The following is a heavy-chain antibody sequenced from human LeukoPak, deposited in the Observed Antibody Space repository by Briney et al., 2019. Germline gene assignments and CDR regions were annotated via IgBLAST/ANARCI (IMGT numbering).Heavy chain of an antibody. V-gene: IGHV3-23*01. J-gene: IGHJ4*02. CDR3: ARELFDFDY. CDR1: GFTFDNFA. Sequence: GGSLRLSCAPSGFTFDNFAMTWVRQAPGKGLEWVSEITGSGGSTYYADTVKGRFTISRDNAKNTLYLQMNSLRAEDTAIYYCARELFDFDYWGQGTLVTVSP. CDR2: ITGSGGST. D-gene: IGHD3-10*01.